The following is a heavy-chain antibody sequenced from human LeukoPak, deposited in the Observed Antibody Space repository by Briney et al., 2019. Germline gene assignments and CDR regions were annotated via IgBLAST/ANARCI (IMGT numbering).Heavy chain of an antibody. J-gene: IGHJ4*02. CDR1: AFAFSSYW. CDR3: VRDGHGGRGSY. CDR2: INTDGTTT. V-gene: IGHV3-74*01. Sequence: PGGSLRLSCAAAAFAFSSYWMHWVRQHPGKGLVWVSRINTDGTTTVYADSVRGRFTISRGNAKNTLYLQMNSLRGEDTAVYYCVRDGHGGRGSYWGQGTLVSVSS. D-gene: IGHD2-15*01.